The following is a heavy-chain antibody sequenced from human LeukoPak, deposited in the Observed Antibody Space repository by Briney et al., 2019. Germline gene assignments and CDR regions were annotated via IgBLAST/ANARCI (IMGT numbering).Heavy chain of an antibody. V-gene: IGHV3-23*01. CDR2: ISGSGGST. Sequence: GGSLRLSCAASGFTFSSYAMSWVRQAPGKGLEGVSAISGSGGSTYYADSVRGRFTISRDNSKNMLYLQMNSLRAEDTAVYYCAKAGGITTALGFDYWGQGTLVTVSS. CDR3: AKAGGITTALGFDY. D-gene: IGHD3-10*01. J-gene: IGHJ4*02. CDR1: GFTFSSYA.